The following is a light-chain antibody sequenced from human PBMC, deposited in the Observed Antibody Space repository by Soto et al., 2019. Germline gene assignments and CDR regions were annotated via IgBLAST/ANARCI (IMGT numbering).Light chain of an antibody. Sequence: DIQITQSPSSLSASIGDNVTITCRASQTIIGYLNWYQQKPGKAPRLLINAASNLQSGVPSRFSGSGSGTEFTLTISSLQPDDFATYYCQHYNSYSEAFGQGTKVDI. CDR3: QHYNSYSEA. CDR2: AAS. V-gene: IGKV1-5*01. CDR1: QTIIGY. J-gene: IGKJ1*01.